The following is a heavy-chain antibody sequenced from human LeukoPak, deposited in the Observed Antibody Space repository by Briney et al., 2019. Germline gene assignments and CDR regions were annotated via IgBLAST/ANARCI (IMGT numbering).Heavy chain of an antibody. Sequence: GGSLRLSCAASGFTFSNAWMSWVRQAPGKGLEWVGRIKSKTDGGTTDYAAPVKGRFTISRDDAKNSLYLQMSSLRAEDTAVYYCARGTYMSPNWFDPWGRGTLVTVSS. D-gene: IGHD2-2*02. CDR2: IKSKTDGGTT. CDR3: ARGTYMSPNWFDP. V-gene: IGHV3-15*01. J-gene: IGHJ5*02. CDR1: GFTFSNAW.